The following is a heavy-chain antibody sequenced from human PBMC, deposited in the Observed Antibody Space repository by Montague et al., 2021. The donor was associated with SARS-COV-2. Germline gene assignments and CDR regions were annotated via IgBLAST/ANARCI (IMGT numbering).Heavy chain of an antibody. V-gene: IGHV4-34*01. D-gene: IGHD4-23*01. CDR1: GGSLSGFY. Sequence: SETLSLTCAVYGGSLSGFYWTWIRQAPGKGLELVGEITHGGSTSYSPALKRRRTISLDTSKNQFSLKLDLVTAADTATYYCARSHDYRGNDYFDSWGQGALVIVSS. J-gene: IGHJ4*02. CDR3: ARSHDYRGNDYFDS. CDR2: ITHGGST.